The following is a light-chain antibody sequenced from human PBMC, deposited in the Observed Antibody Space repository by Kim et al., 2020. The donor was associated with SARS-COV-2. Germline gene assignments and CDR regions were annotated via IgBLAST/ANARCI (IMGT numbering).Light chain of an antibody. CDR1: SSNIGSHY. Sequence: ELTQPPSASGTPGQRVTISCSGSSSNIGSHYVYWYQQLPGTAPKLLMYRNSQRPSGVPDRFSGSKSGTSASLAISGLRSEDEADYYCATWDDSLSGVVFGGGTKLTVL. CDR2: RNS. CDR3: ATWDDSLSGVV. J-gene: IGLJ2*01. V-gene: IGLV1-47*01.